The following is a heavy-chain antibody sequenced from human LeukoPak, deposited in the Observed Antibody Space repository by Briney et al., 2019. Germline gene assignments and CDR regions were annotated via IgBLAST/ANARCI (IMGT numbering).Heavy chain of an antibody. CDR2: FSAFDDTT. V-gene: IGHV3-23*01. CDR1: GFTFSTYP. J-gene: IGHJ3*02. CDR3: ARDVAVAGLSSAFDI. D-gene: IGHD6-19*01. Sequence: GGSPRLSCAASGFTFSTYPMTWVPQAPRMGLEWGSSFSAFDDTTYYADSVKGRFTISRDNAKNTLFLQMNSLRAEDTAVYYCARDVAVAGLSSAFDIWGQGTMVTVSS.